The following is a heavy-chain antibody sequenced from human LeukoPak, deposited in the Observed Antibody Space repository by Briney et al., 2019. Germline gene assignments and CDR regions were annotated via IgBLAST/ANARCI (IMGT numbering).Heavy chain of an antibody. CDR2: IYHSGST. CDR1: GGSISSGGYY. Sequence: KSSETLSLTCTVSGGSISSGGYYWSWIRQPPGKGLEWIGYIYHSGSTYYNPSLKSRVTISVDRSKNQFSLKLSSVTAADTAVYYCARAYCSSTSCYDYWGQGTLVTVSS. J-gene: IGHJ4*02. CDR3: ARAYCSSTSCYDY. D-gene: IGHD2-2*01. V-gene: IGHV4-30-2*01.